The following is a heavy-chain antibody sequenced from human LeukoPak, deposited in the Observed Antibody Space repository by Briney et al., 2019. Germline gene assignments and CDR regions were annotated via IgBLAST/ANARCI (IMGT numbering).Heavy chain of an antibody. CDR1: GYTFTSYA. J-gene: IGHJ4*02. V-gene: IGHV7-4-1*02. CDR2: INTNTGNP. Sequence: ASVKVSCKASGYTFTSYAMNWVRQAPGQGLEWMGWINTNTGNPTYAEGFTGRFVFSLDTSVSTAYLQISSLKAEDTAVYYCARGFLKNYYDSSGYYPTYWGQGTLVTVSS. D-gene: IGHD3-22*01. CDR3: ARGFLKNYYDSSGYYPTY.